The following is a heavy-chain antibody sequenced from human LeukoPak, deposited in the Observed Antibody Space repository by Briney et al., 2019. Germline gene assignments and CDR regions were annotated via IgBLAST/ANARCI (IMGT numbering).Heavy chain of an antibody. V-gene: IGHV1-18*01. CDR1: GYTFTSYG. J-gene: IGHJ4*02. Sequence: VSVKVSCKASGYTFTSYGISWVRQAPGQGLEWMGWISAYNGNTNYAQKLQGRVTMTTDTSTSTAYMELRSLRSDDTAVYYCARSTPLRYFDWLPEYYFDYWGQGTLVTVSS. CDR2: ISAYNGNT. D-gene: IGHD3-9*01. CDR3: ARSTPLRYFDWLPEYYFDY.